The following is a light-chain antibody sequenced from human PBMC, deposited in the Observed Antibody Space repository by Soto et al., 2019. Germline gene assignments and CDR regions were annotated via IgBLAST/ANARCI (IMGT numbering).Light chain of an antibody. CDR3: QSYDNSLGVCYV. CDR1: SSNLGAGYD. J-gene: IGLJ1*01. V-gene: IGLV1-40*01. CDR2: GNR. Sequence: QSALTQPPSVSGAPGQRVTISCPGSSSNLGAGYDVHWYQLLPGTAPKLLIYGNRNRPSGVPDRFSGSKSGTSASLAITGLQAEDEADYYCQSYDNSLGVCYVFGTGTKVTVL.